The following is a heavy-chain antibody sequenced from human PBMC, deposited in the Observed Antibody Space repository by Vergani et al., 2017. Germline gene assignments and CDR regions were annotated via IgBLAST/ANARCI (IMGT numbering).Heavy chain of an antibody. J-gene: IGHJ3*02. CDR1: GYTFTSYG. D-gene: IGHD6-19*01. V-gene: IGHV1-18*01. CDR3: AREMGAGYSSGWYFVSADAFDI. CDR2: ISAYNGNT. Sequence: QVQLVQSGAEVKKPGASVKVSCKASGYTFTSYGISWVRQAPGQGLEWMGWISAYNGNTNYAQKLQGRVTMTTDTSTCTAYMELRSLRSDDTAVYYCAREMGAGYSSGWYFVSADAFDIWGQGTMVTVSS.